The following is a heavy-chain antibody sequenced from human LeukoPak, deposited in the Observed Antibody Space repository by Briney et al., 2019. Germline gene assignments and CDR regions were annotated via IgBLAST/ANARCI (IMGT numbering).Heavy chain of an antibody. J-gene: IGHJ3*02. D-gene: IGHD3-16*01. Sequence: SETLSLTCTVSGGSISSYYWSWIRQPPGKGLEWIGYIYYSGSTNYNPSLKSRVTISVDTSKNQFSLKLSSVTAADTAVYYCARVAGGDAFDIWGQETMVTVSS. CDR2: IYYSGST. V-gene: IGHV4-59*01. CDR3: ARVAGGDAFDI. CDR1: GGSISSYY.